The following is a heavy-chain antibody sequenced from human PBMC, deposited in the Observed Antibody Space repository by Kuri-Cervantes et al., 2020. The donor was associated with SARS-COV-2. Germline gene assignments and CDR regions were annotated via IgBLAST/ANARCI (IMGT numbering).Heavy chain of an antibody. Sequence: GGSLRLSCAASGFAFNTCATHWVRQAPGKGLEWVAMISSDGSNKNYADSVKGRFTISRDNSKNTLYLQINSPRTEDTAVFYCARARVGVFDFWGQGALVTVSS. D-gene: IGHD2-21*01. CDR1: GFAFNTCA. CDR3: ARARVGVFDF. CDR2: ISSDGSNK. V-gene: IGHV3-30*04. J-gene: IGHJ4*02.